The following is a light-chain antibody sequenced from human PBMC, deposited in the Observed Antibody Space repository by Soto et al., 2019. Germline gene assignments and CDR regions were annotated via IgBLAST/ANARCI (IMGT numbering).Light chain of an antibody. CDR3: QKYGRSSIT. V-gene: IGKV3-20*01. CDR2: GAS. CDR1: QSAPSGQ. Sequence: ENVLTQPPDTLSLSPGESAPLSSGCSQSAPSGQLAWYQQKPGEAPRLLIYGASSRAPGIPDRFSGSGSEIDVSLTIRGLEPEDVAVDYCQKYGRSSITCGQGTRGDIK. J-gene: IGKJ5*01.